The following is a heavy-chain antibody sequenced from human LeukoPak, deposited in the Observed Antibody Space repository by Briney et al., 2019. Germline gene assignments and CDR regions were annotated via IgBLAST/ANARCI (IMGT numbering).Heavy chain of an antibody. CDR1: GYTFTSYG. J-gene: IGHJ4*02. V-gene: IGHV1-18*01. CDR3: ARGGYGPLSYDSSGYYRYFDY. Sequence: GASVKVSCKASGYTFTSYGISWVRQAPGQGLEWMGWISAYNGNTSYAQKFQGRVTMTRDTSTSTVYMELSSLRSEDTAVYYCARGGYGPLSYDSSGYYRYFDYWGQGTLVTVSS. CDR2: ISAYNGNT. D-gene: IGHD3-22*01.